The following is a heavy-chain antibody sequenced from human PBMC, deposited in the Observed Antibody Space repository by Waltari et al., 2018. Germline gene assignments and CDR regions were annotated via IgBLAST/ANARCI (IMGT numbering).Heavy chain of an antibody. CDR3: ARRGRRPRGTGLIDP. CDR2: INHSGST. Sequence: QVQLQQWGAGLLKPSETLSLTCAVYGGSFSGYYWSWIRQPPGKGLEWIWEINHSGSTNYNPSLKSRVTISVDTSKNQFSLKLTSVTAADTAVYYCARRGRRPRGTGLIDPWGQGTLVTVSS. D-gene: IGHD3-9*01. V-gene: IGHV4-34*01. J-gene: IGHJ5*02. CDR1: GGSFSGYY.